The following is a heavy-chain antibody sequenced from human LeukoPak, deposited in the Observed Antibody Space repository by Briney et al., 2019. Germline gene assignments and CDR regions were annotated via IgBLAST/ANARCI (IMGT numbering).Heavy chain of an antibody. J-gene: IGHJ3*02. CDR1: GGSISSYY. CDR2: IYYSGST. Sequence: TSETLSLTCTVSGGSISSYYWSWIRQPPGKGLEWIGYIYYSGSTNYNPSLRSRVTISVDTSRNQFSLKLRSVTAADTAVYYCARPHYDILTGHDAFDIWGQGTMVTVSS. CDR3: ARPHYDILTGHDAFDI. D-gene: IGHD3-9*01. V-gene: IGHV4-59*12.